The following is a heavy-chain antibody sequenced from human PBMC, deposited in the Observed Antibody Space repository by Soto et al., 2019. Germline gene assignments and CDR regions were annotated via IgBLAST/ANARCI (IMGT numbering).Heavy chain of an antibody. CDR1: GLTVTDTW. J-gene: IGHJ4*02. D-gene: IGHD3-9*01. Sequence: EVQLVESGGDLVKPGESLRLACAVSGLTVTDTWMNWVRQAPGKGLEWVGRIKSKADYGTIDYAAPVNGRFIISVDESENTLFLQMNGLKSEETAGYYCTAGLTDYYIIRDYWGQGTLVSVSS. V-gene: IGHV3-15*07. CDR3: TAGLTDYYIIRDY. CDR2: IKSKADYGTI.